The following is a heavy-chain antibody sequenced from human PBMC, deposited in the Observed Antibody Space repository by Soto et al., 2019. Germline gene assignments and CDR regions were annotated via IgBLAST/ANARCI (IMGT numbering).Heavy chain of an antibody. CDR2: ISSNGGST. Sequence: GGSLRLSCSASGFTFSSYAMHWVRQAPGKGLEYVSAISSNGGSTYYADSMKGRFTISRDNSKNTLYLQMSSLRAEDTAVYYCVKEYDYSNSYFDYWGQGTLVTVSS. J-gene: IGHJ4*02. CDR3: VKEYDYSNSYFDY. CDR1: GFTFSSYA. V-gene: IGHV3-64D*08. D-gene: IGHD4-4*01.